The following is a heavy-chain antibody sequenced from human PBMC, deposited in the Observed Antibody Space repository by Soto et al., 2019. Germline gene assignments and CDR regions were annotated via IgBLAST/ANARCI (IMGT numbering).Heavy chain of an antibody. CDR2: ISSSSSYI. D-gene: IGHD3-10*01. CDR3: ARSYYGSGRPGWFDP. Sequence: EVQLVESGGGLVKPGGSLRLSCAASGFTFSSYSMNWVRQAPGKGLEWVSSISSSSSYIYYADSVKGRFTISRDTAKNTLYLQMNSLRADDTAVYYCARSYYGSGRPGWFDPWGQGTLVTDSS. J-gene: IGHJ5*02. CDR1: GFTFSSYS. V-gene: IGHV3-21*01.